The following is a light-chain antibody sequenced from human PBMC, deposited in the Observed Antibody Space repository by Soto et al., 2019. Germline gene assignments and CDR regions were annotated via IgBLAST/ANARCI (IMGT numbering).Light chain of an antibody. V-gene: IGKV1D-13*01. CDR3: QQFNNYPHT. CDR1: QSISSE. Sequence: IEVTQSPASLTGSLGDRVTITCGAGQSISSELAWYQQKPGQAPKLLIYKASSLESGVPSRFRGSGSGTDFTLTISSLQPEDFATYYCQQFNNYPHTFGEGTKVDIK. CDR2: KAS. J-gene: IGKJ4*02.